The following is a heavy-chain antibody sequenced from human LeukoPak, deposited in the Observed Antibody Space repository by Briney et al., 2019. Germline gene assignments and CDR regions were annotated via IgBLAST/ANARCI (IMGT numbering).Heavy chain of an antibody. CDR1: GYTFTGYY. D-gene: IGHD7-27*01. Sequence: GASVKVSCKASGYTFTGYYMHWVRQAPGQGLEWMGWINPNSGGTNYAQKFQGRVTMTRDTSISTAHMELSRPRSDDTAVYYCARDPGDMGYFDYWGQGTLVTVSS. CDR3: ARDPGDMGYFDY. J-gene: IGHJ4*02. CDR2: INPNSGGT. V-gene: IGHV1-2*02.